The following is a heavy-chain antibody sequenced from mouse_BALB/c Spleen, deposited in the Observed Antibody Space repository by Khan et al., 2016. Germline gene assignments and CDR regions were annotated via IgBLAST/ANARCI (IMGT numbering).Heavy chain of an antibody. Sequence: EVQLVETGGGLVQPEGSLKLSCAASGFTFNTYAMNWVRQAPGKGLEWVARIRSKSNNYATYYADSVKDRFTITRDDSQSMLYLQMNNLKNEDTAMYYCGGYDYDYWGQGTSVTVSS. CDR3: GGYDYDY. CDR2: IRSKSNNYAT. CDR1: GFTFNTYA. V-gene: IGHV10-1*02. J-gene: IGHJ4*01. D-gene: IGHD2-4*01.